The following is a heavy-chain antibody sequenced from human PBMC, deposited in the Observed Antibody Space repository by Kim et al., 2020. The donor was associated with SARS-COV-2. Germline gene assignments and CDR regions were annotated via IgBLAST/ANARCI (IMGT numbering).Heavy chain of an antibody. V-gene: IGHV3-64D*09. CDR3: VKTGLYTISWYGDY. D-gene: IGHD6-13*01. Sequence: GGSLRLSCSASGFTFSSSDMHWVRQAPGKGLEYVSDISPKGDKTYYTDSVKGRFTISRDNSKNTLFLQMNSLRVEDTAVFYCVKTGLYTISWYGDYWGQGIRVTVSS. CDR1: GFTFSSSD. CDR2: ISPKGDKT. J-gene: IGHJ4*02.